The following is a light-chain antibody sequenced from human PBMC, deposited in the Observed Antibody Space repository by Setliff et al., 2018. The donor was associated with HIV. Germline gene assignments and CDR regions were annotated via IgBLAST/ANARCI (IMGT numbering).Light chain of an antibody. CDR1: SSDVGGYNY. CDR3: SSYTSSSTPYV. CDR2: EVS. Sequence: QSALAQPASVSGSPGQSITISCTGTSSDVGGYNYVSWYQQHTGKAPKLIIYEVSNRPSGVSNRFSGSKSGNTASLTISGLQAEDEADYYCSSYTSSSTPYVFGTGTKVTVL. J-gene: IGLJ1*01. V-gene: IGLV2-14*01.